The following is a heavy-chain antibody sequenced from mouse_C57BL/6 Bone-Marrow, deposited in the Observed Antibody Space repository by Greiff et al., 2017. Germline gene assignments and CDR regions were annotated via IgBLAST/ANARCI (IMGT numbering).Heavy chain of an antibody. CDR1: GFNIKDDY. Sequence: VQLQQSGAELVRPGASVKLSCTASGFNIKDDYMHWVKQRPEQGLEWIGWIDPENGDTEYASKFQGKATIPADTSSNTAYLQLSSLTSEDTAVYYCASPGGYFDYWGQGTTLTVSS. CDR3: ASPGGYFDY. CDR2: IDPENGDT. V-gene: IGHV14-4*01. J-gene: IGHJ2*01.